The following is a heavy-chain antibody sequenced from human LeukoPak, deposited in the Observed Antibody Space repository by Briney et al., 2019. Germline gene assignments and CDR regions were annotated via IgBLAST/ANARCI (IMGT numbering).Heavy chain of an antibody. CDR2: IYHSGST. D-gene: IGHD3-10*01. V-gene: IGHV4-4*02. CDR3: ARMSPRYYYGSGGLPGSDY. J-gene: IGHJ4*02. Sequence: SGTLSLTCAVSGGSISGSNWWSWVRQPPGKGLEWIGEIYHSGSTNYNPSLKSRVTISVDKSKNQFSLKLSSVTAADTAVYYCARMSPRYYYGSGGLPGSDYWGQGTLVTVSS. CDR1: GGSISGSNW.